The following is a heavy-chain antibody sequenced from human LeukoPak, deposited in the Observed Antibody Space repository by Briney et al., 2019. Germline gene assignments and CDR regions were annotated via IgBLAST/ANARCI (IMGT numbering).Heavy chain of an antibody. CDR2: TYCRSRLYN. J-gene: IGHJ4*02. CDR3: ARVPGIAAAGDRYFDY. CDR1: GDSVSSNSAA. Sequence: SQTLSLTCAISGDSVSSNSAAWNWIRQSPSRGLEWLGRTYCRSRLYNEYALSVKSLITIIPDTSKNHFSLQLNSVTPEDTAVYYCARVPGIAAAGDRYFDYWGQGTLVTVSS. V-gene: IGHV6-1*01. D-gene: IGHD6-13*01.